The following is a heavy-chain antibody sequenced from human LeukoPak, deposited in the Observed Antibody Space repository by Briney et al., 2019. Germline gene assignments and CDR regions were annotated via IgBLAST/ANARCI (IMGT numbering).Heavy chain of an antibody. CDR2: INHSGST. V-gene: IGHV4-34*01. CDR3: ARGARGLLNS. CDR1: GGSFSGYY. D-gene: IGHD3-10*01. Sequence: SETPSLTCAVYGGSFSGYYWSWIRQPPGKGLEWIGEINHSGSTNYNPSLKSRVTISVDTSKNQFSLKLSSVTAADTAVYYCARGARGLLNSWGQGTLVTVSS. J-gene: IGHJ4*02.